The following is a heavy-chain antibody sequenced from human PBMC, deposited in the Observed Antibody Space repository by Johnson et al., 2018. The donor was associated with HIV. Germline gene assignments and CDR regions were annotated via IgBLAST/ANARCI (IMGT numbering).Heavy chain of an antibody. CDR1: GFTVNNNY. D-gene: IGHD6-6*01. V-gene: IGHV3-7*01. CDR3: ARAGSSSSGPRAFDI. CDR2: IKQDGSEK. J-gene: IGHJ3*02. Sequence: VQLVESGGGLVQPGGSLRLSCAASGFTVNNNYMNWVRQTPGKGLEWVANIKQDGSEKYYADSVKGRFTISRDNSKNTLYLQMNSLRAEDTAVYYCARAGSSSSGPRAFDIWGQGTMVTVSS.